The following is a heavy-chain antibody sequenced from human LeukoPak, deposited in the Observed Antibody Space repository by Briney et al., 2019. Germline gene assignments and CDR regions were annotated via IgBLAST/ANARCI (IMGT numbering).Heavy chain of an antibody. Sequence: GGSLRLSCAASGFTFSSYGMHWVRQAPGKGLEWVALIWYDGTNKYYADSVKGRFTISRDNSKNTLYLQMNSLRVEDTAVYYCAREEVLYYYGSGSYYGGAVDYWGQGTLVTVSS. CDR1: GFTFSSYG. D-gene: IGHD3-10*01. V-gene: IGHV3-33*01. J-gene: IGHJ4*02. CDR3: AREEVLYYYGSGSYYGGAVDY. CDR2: IWYDGTNK.